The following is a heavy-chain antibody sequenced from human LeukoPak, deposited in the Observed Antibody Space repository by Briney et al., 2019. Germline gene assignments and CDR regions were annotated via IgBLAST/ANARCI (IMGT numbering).Heavy chain of an antibody. CDR1: GFTFSSYS. CDR2: ISSSSSYI. J-gene: IGHJ5*02. V-gene: IGHV3-21*01. D-gene: IGHD6-13*01. Sequence: GGSLRLSCAASGFTFSSYSMNWVRQAPGKGLEWVSSISSSSSYIYYADSVKGRFTISRDNAKNSLYLQMNSLRAEDTAVYYCARDESSWIFDPWGQGTLVTVSS. CDR3: ARDESSWIFDP.